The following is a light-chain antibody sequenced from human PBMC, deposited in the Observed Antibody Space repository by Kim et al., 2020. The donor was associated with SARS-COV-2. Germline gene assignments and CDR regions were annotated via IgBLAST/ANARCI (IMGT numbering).Light chain of an antibody. CDR2: KAS. V-gene: IGKV1-5*03. Sequence: DIQMTQSPSTLSASVGDRVTITCRASQSITGGLAWYQQKPGKAPKLLIYKASSLETGVPSRFSGSGSGTEFTLTISSLQPDDFATYYCLQYNSYWTFGQGTKVDIK. CDR1: QSITGG. J-gene: IGKJ1*01. CDR3: LQYNSYWT.